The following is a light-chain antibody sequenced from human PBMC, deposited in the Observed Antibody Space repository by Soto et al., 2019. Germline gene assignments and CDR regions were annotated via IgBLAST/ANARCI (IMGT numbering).Light chain of an antibody. Sequence: DIVMTQSPLSLPVTPGEPASISCRSSQSLLHSNGYNYLDWYLQKPGQSPQLLIYLGSNRASGVPDRFSGSGSGTDFTLKISRLEAEDVVVDYCMRALKPPPTFRQGNKLEIK. CDR3: MRALKPPPT. CDR1: QSLLHSNGYNY. J-gene: IGKJ2*01. V-gene: IGKV2-28*01. CDR2: LGS.